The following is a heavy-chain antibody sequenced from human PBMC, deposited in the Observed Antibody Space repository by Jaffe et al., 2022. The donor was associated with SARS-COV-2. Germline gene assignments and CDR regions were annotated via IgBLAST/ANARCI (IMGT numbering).Heavy chain of an antibody. D-gene: IGHD6-13*01. Sequence: EVQLVESGGGLVQPGRSLRLSCAASGFTFDDYAMHWVRQAPGKGLEWVSGISWNSGSIGYADSVKGRFTISRDNAKNSLYLQMNSLRAEDTALYYCAKALLRRQLVGLHAFDIWGQGTMVTVSS. CDR3: AKALLRRQLVGLHAFDI. V-gene: IGHV3-9*01. CDR2: ISWNSGSI. J-gene: IGHJ3*02. CDR1: GFTFDDYA.